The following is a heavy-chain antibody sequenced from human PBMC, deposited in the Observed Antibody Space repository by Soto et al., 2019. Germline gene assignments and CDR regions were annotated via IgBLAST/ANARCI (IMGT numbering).Heavy chain of an antibody. V-gene: IGHV1-18*01. CDR1: GYTFTSYG. CDR3: ARYPDYCGGDCYPDY. CDR2: ISAYNGNT. Sequence: QVQLVQSGAEVRKPGASVKVSCKASGYTFTSYGISWVRQAPGQGLEWMGWISAYNGNTNYAQKLQGRVTMTTDTSPSTAYMELRSLRSDDTAVYYCARYPDYCGGDCYPDYWGQGTLVTVSS. J-gene: IGHJ4*02. D-gene: IGHD2-21*02.